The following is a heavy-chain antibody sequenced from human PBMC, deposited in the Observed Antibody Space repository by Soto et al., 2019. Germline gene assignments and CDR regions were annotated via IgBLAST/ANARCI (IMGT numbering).Heavy chain of an antibody. CDR1: GFTFSSYE. CDR2: ISSSGSTI. Sequence: GGSLRLSXAASGFTFSSYEMNWVRQAPGKGLEWVSYISSSGSTIYYADSVKGRFTISRDNAKNSLYLQMNSLRAEDTAVYYCARDLGIGNQLLFSYWGQGTLVTVSS. J-gene: IGHJ4*02. CDR3: ARDLGIGNQLLFSY. D-gene: IGHD2-2*01. V-gene: IGHV3-48*03.